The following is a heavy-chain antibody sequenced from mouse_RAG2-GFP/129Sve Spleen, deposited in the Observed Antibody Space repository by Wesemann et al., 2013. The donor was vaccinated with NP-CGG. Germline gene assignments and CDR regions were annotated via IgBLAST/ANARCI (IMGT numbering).Heavy chain of an antibody. CDR2: ISYSGST. Sequence: EYAGYISYSGSTYYNPSLKSRISITRDTSKNQYYLQLNSVTTEDTATYYCARFGDYHGSSYGAAMDYWGQGTSVTVSS. J-gene: IGHJ4*01. D-gene: IGHD1-1*01. V-gene: IGHV3-8*02. CDR3: ARFGDYHGSSYGAAMDY.